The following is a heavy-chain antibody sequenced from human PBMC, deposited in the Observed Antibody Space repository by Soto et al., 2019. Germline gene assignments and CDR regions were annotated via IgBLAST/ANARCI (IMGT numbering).Heavy chain of an antibody. CDR2: IIPIVGSA. CDR3: ARSQGSSTSLEIYYYYYYGMDV. J-gene: IGHJ6*02. CDR1: GGTFSIYA. Sequence: SVKVSCKASGGTFSIYAISWVRQAPGQGLEWMGGIIPIVGSANYAQKFQGRVTITADESTSTAYMELSSLRSEDTAVYYCARSQGSSTSLEIYYYYYYGMDVWGQGTTVTVSS. V-gene: IGHV1-69*13. D-gene: IGHD2-2*01.